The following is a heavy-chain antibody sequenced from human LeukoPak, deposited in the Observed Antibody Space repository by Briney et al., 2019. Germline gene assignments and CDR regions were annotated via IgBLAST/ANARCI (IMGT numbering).Heavy chain of an antibody. Sequence: AGGSLRLSCAASGFTFSSYWMSWVRQAPGKGPEWVANVKQDGSEKYYVDSVKGRFTISRDNAKNSLYLQMNSLRAEDTAVYYCARLATFSSSSWLPAYYYYYYMDVWGKGTTVTVSS. D-gene: IGHD6-13*01. J-gene: IGHJ6*03. CDR1: GFTFSSYW. V-gene: IGHV3-7*01. CDR2: VKQDGSEK. CDR3: ARLATFSSSSWLPAYYYYYYMDV.